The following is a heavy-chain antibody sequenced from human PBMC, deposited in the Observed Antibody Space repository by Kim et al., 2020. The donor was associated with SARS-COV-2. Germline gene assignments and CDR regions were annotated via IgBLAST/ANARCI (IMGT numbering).Heavy chain of an antibody. J-gene: IGHJ4*02. V-gene: IGHV3-13*05. Sequence: GGSLRLSCAASGFTFSSYDMHWVRQATGKGLEWVSAIGTAGDPYYPGSVKGRFTISRENAKNSLYLQMNSLRAGDTAVYYCARAVAAAGTGQAINYYFDYWGQGTLVTVSS. D-gene: IGHD6-13*01. CDR1: GFTFSSYD. CDR2: IGTAGDP. CDR3: ARAVAAAGTGQAINYYFDY.